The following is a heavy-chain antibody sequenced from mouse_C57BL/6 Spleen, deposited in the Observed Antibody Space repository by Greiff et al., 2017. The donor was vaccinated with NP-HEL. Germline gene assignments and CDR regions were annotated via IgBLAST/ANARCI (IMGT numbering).Heavy chain of an antibody. CDR1: GFTFSSYA. V-gene: IGHV5-4*01. Sequence: VQLKESGGGLVKPGGSLKLSCAASGFTFSSYAMSWVRQTPEKRLEWVATISDGGSYTYYPDNVKGRFTISRDNAKNNLYLQMSHLKSEDTAMYYCARDRDYGSSSLDYWGQGTTLTVSS. J-gene: IGHJ2*01. CDR3: ARDRDYGSSSLDY. CDR2: ISDGGSYT. D-gene: IGHD1-1*01.